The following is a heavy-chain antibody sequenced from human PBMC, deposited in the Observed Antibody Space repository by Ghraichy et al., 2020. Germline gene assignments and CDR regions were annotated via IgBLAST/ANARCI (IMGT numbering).Heavy chain of an antibody. CDR1: GGSFSGYY. CDR3: ASSGYRSDHGILVY. D-gene: IGHD6-19*01. V-gene: IGHV4-34*01. CDR2: INHSGST. Sequence: SETLSLTCAVYGGSFSGYYWSWIRQPPGKGLEWIGEINHSGSTNYNPSLKSRVTISVDTSKNQFSLKLSSVTAADTAVYYCASSGYRSDHGILVYWGQGTLVTVSS. J-gene: IGHJ4*02.